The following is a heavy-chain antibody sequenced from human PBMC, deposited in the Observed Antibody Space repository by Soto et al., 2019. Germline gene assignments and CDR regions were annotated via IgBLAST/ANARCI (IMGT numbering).Heavy chain of an antibody. V-gene: IGHV3-48*02. D-gene: IGHD4-17*01. Sequence: PGGSLRLSCAASGFTFSSYSMNWVRQAPGKGLEWVSYISSSSSTIYYADSVKGRFTISRDNAKNSLYLQMNSLRDEDTAVYYCAREWFSPTVTTSAFDYWGQGTLVTVSS. CDR1: GFTFSSYS. J-gene: IGHJ4*02. CDR3: AREWFSPTVTTSAFDY. CDR2: ISSSSSTI.